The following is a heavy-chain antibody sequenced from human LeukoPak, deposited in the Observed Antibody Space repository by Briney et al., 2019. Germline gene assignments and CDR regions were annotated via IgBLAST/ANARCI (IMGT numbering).Heavy chain of an antibody. J-gene: IGHJ4*02. Sequence: PSETLSLTCSVSGGSINVFYWSWIRQPAGKGLQWIGRISTSGNTDYNPSLKSRVTMSVDTSKNQFSLKLSSVTAADTAVYYCARKSEGDRIDYWGQGTLVTVSS. CDR3: ARKSEGDRIDY. D-gene: IGHD2-21*02. V-gene: IGHV4-4*07. CDR2: ISTSGNT. CDR1: GGSINVFY.